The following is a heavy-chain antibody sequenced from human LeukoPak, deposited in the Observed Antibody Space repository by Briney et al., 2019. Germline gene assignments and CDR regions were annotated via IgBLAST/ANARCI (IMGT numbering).Heavy chain of an antibody. CDR2: ISGSGDST. CDR1: GFTFSNFA. D-gene: IGHD5-18*01. Sequence: GGSLRLSCVVSGFTFSNFAMGWVRQAPGKGLEWVSAISGSGDSTYYADSVKGRFTISRDNSKNTLFLQMNSLRAEDTAVYYCAKNRGYSYGYTMEYWGQGTLVTVSS. CDR3: AKNRGYSYGYTMEY. V-gene: IGHV3-23*01. J-gene: IGHJ4*02.